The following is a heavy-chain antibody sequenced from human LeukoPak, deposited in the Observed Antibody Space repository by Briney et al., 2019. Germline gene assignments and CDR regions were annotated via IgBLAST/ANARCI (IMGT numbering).Heavy chain of an antibody. D-gene: IGHD2-15*01. CDR1: GFTFSSYD. CDR3: AKRGGTESFYYYYYMGV. V-gene: IGHV3-23*01. Sequence: AGGSLRLSCAASGFTFSSYDMTWVRQTPGKGLEWVALISRSGGTTYYADSVKGRFTTSRDNSKNTLYLQMNSLRAEDTAEYYCAKRGGTESFYYYYYMGVWGKGTTVTVSS. CDR2: ISRSGGTT. J-gene: IGHJ6*03.